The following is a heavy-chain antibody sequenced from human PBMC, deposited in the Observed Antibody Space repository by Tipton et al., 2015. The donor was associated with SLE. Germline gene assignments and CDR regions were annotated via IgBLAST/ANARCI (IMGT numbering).Heavy chain of an antibody. Sequence: SLRLSCAASGFTFSSYGMHWVRQAPGKGLEWVAVIWYDGSNKYYADSVKGRFTISRDNSKNTLYLQMNSLGAEDTAVYYCAKGGIAADYYYYGMDVWGQGTTVTVSS. V-gene: IGHV3-33*06. D-gene: IGHD6-25*01. J-gene: IGHJ6*02. CDR1: GFTFSSYG. CDR2: IWYDGSNK. CDR3: AKGGIAADYYYYGMDV.